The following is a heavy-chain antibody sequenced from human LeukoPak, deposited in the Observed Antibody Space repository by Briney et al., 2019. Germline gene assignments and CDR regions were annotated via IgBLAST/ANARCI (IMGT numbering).Heavy chain of an antibody. V-gene: IGHV3-48*01. J-gene: IGHJ4*02. CDR3: ARSDYGSGSDFDY. D-gene: IGHD3-10*01. CDR2: ISSSSSTI. CDR1: GFTFSSYS. Sequence: PGGSLRLSCAASGFTFSSYSMNWVRQAPGKGLEWVSYISSSSSTIYYADSVKGRFTISRDNAKNPLYLQMNSLRAEDTAVYYCARSDYGSGSDFDYWGQGTLVTVSS.